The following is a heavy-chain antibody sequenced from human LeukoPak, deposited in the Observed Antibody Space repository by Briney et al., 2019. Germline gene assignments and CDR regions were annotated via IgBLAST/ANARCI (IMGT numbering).Heavy chain of an antibody. D-gene: IGHD3-10*01. CDR1: GGSISITGIS. CDR3: ARTRLLWFSGWFDP. J-gene: IGHJ5*02. CDR2: VYHSGST. Sequence: PSETLSLTCTVSGGSISITGISWNWVRQPPGKGLEWIGCVYHSGSTSYNPSLKSRVTISVDTSKNQFSLKLSSVTAADTAVYYCARTRLLWFSGWFDPWGQGTLVTVSS. V-gene: IGHV4-30-2*01.